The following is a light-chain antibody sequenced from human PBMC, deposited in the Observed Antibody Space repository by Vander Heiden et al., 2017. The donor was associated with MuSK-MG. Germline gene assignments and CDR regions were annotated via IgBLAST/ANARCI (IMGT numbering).Light chain of an antibody. Sequence: QSALTQPASVSGSPGQSITISCTGTSSDVGSYNLVSWYQQGPGKAPKLMMYDVSKRPSGVSNRVSGSKSGNTASLTISGLQAEDEADYDCCSYAGSSTVVFGGGTKLTVL. CDR3: CSYAGSSTVV. J-gene: IGLJ3*02. CDR1: SSDVGSYNL. CDR2: DVS. V-gene: IGLV2-23*02.